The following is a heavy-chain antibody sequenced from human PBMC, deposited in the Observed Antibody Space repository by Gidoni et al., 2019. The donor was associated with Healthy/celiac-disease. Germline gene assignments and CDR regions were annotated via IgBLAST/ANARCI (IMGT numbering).Heavy chain of an antibody. V-gene: IGHV4-59*01. CDR2: IYYSGST. CDR1: DCSISSYY. D-gene: IGHD2-21*02. CDR3: ARDRPGDGDPYYYYGMDV. Sequence: QVQLQESGPGLVKPSEPLSVTCTVSDCSISSYYGSWIRQPPGKGLEWIGYIYYSGSTNYNPSLKSRVTISVDTSKNQFSLKLSSVTAADTAVYYCARDRPGDGDPYYYYGMDVWGQGTTVTVSS. J-gene: IGHJ6*02.